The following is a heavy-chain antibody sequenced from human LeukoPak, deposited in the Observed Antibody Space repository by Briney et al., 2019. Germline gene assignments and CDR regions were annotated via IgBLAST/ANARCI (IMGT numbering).Heavy chain of an antibody. Sequence: GGSLRLSCAASGFTVSSNYMSWVRQAPGKGLEWVSVIYSGGSTYYADSVKGRFTISRDNSKNTLYLQMNSLRAEDTAVYYCARDLGSSGYLFPFDYWGQGTLVTVSS. CDR1: GFTVSSNY. CDR3: ARDLGSSGYLFPFDY. J-gene: IGHJ4*02. D-gene: IGHD3-22*01. V-gene: IGHV3-53*05. CDR2: IYSGGST.